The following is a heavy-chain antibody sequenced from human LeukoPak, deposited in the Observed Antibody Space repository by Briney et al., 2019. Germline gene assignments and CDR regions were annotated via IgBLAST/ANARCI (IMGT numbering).Heavy chain of an antibody. V-gene: IGHV3-30*04. Sequence: GGSLRLSCAASGFTFSSFAMHWVRQAPGKGLEWVAVISYDGSNKYYADSVKGRFTISRDNSKNTRYLQMNSLRAEDTAVYYCAKDYCSSTSCCFDYWGQGTLVTVSS. CDR3: AKDYCSSTSCCFDY. CDR1: GFTFSSFA. D-gene: IGHD2-2*01. CDR2: ISYDGSNK. J-gene: IGHJ4*02.